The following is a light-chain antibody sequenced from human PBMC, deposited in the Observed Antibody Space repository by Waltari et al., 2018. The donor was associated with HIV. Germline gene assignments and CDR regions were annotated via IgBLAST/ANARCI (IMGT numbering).Light chain of an antibody. CDR1: QSLLHSNGYNY. V-gene: IGKV2-28*01. Sequence: DIVMTQSPLSLPVTPGEPASISCRPSQSLLHSNGYNYLDWYLQKPGQSPQLLIYLGSYRASGVPDRFSGSGSGTDFTLKISRVEAEDVGVYYCMQALQTPTFGQGTKVEIK. CDR3: MQALQTPT. CDR2: LGS. J-gene: IGKJ1*01.